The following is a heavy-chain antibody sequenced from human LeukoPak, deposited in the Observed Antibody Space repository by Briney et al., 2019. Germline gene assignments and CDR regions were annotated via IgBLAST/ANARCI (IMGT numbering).Heavy chain of an antibody. CDR1: GFTFSSYE. CDR3: AKGQGTMGWLFFQH. J-gene: IGHJ1*01. D-gene: IGHD3-22*01. Sequence: GGSLRLSCAASGFTFSSYEMNWVRQAPGKGLEWVSYISSDGSTIYHADSVKGRFTISRDSAKSSLYLQMNSLRADDTAVYYCAKGQGTMGWLFFQHWGQGTLVTVSS. CDR2: ISSDGSTI. V-gene: IGHV3-48*03.